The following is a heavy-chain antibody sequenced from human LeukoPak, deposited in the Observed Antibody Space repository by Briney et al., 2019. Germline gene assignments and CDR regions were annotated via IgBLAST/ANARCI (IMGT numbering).Heavy chain of an antibody. D-gene: IGHD5-18*01. Sequence: GRSLRLSCAASGFTFSSYGMHWVRQAPGKGLEWVAVISYDGSNKYYADSVKGRFTISRDNSKNTLYLQMNSLRAEDTAVYYCAKDRIQLWPNWFDPWGQGILVTVSS. CDR1: GFTFSSYG. CDR3: AKDRIQLWPNWFDP. J-gene: IGHJ5*02. V-gene: IGHV3-30*18. CDR2: ISYDGSNK.